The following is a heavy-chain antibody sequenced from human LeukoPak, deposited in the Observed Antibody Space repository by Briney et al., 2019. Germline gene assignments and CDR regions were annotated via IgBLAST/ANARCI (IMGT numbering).Heavy chain of an antibody. D-gene: IGHD4-17*01. V-gene: IGHV5-51*01. CDR1: GYSFTNYW. CDR2: IYPDDSDT. CDR3: ARHEHGDYDYYYGMDV. J-gene: IGHJ6*02. Sequence: GESLKISCEGSGYSFTNYWIAWVRQMPGRGLEWLGIIYPDDSDTRYSPSFQGQVTISADKSISTAYLQWSSLRASDTAMYYCARHEHGDYDYYYGMDVWGQGTTVTVSS.